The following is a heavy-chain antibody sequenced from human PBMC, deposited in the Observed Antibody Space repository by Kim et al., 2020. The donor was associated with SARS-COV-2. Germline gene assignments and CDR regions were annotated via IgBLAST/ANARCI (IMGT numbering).Heavy chain of an antibody. CDR3: ARRGEVPTQYFFDY. J-gene: IGHJ4*02. CDR1: GGSFNGYF. V-gene: IGHV4-34*01. CDR2: TNLGGST. Sequence: SETLSLTCAVEGGSFNGYFWSWIRQTPGKGLEWIGGTNLGGSTHYNPSLNSRVSISVDTTRKRSSLSLRSVTAADAAVYFFARRGEVPTQYFFDYWGQGT. D-gene: IGHD3-10*01.